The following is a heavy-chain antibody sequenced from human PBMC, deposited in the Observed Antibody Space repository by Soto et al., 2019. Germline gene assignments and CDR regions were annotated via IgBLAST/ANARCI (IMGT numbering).Heavy chain of an antibody. CDR2: INPNSGNT. V-gene: IGHV1-8*02. CDR1: GYTFTGYY. J-gene: IGHJ4*02. D-gene: IGHD5-12*01. Sequence: ASVKVSCKASGYTFTGYYMHWVQQAPGQGLEWMGWINPNSGNTGYAQKFQGRVTMTRNASISTAYMELSSLRSEDTAVYYCARDIVAFDFDYWGQGTPVTVSS. CDR3: ARDIVAFDFDY.